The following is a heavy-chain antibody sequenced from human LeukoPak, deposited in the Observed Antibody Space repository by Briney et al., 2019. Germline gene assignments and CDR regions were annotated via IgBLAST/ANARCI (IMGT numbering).Heavy chain of an antibody. CDR1: GGSISSSSYY. Sequence: SETLSLTCTVSGGSISSSSYYWGWIRQPPGKGLEWIGSIYYSGSTYYNPSLKSRVTISVDTSKNQFSLKLSSVTAADTAVYYCARPLLAAAGPLGYWGQGTLVTVSS. J-gene: IGHJ4*02. CDR3: ARPLLAAAGPLGY. D-gene: IGHD6-13*01. CDR2: IYYSGST. V-gene: IGHV4-39*07.